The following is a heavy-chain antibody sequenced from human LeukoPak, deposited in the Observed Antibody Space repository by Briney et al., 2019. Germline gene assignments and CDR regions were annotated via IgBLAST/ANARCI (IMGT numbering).Heavy chain of an antibody. V-gene: IGHV3-7*01. J-gene: IGHJ6*03. Sequence: PGGSLRLSCAASGFTFSSYWMSRVRQAPGTGLEWVANIKEDGSEKYYVDSVKGRFTISRDNAKNLLYLQMNSLRAEDTAVYYCARDYGGSGTYDYYYYMDVWGKGTTVTVSS. CDR2: IKEDGSEK. CDR1: GFTFSSYW. D-gene: IGHD3-10*01. CDR3: ARDYGGSGTYDYYYYMDV.